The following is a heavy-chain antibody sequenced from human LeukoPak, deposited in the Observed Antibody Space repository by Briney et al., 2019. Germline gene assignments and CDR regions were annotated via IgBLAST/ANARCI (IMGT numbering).Heavy chain of an antibody. CDR1: GFTFSSYG. CDR3: ARDSLYCGGDCYGH. CDR2: ISSDGSNK. Sequence: GGSLRLSCAASGFTFSSYGMHWVRQAPGKGLEWVAVISSDGSNKYYADSVKGRFTISRDNSKNTLYLQMNSLRAEDTAVYYCARDSLYCGGDCYGHWGQGTLVTVSS. D-gene: IGHD2-21*02. V-gene: IGHV3-30*03. J-gene: IGHJ4*02.